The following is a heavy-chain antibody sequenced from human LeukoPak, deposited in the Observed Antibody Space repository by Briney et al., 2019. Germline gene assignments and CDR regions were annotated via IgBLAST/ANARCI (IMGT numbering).Heavy chain of an antibody. Sequence: GGSLRLSCAASGFTFSSYWMSWVRQAPGKGLEWVANIKQDGSEKYYVDSGKGRFTISRDNAKNSLYLQMNSLRAEDTAVYYCARDGYCSSTSCYTYYYYYGMDVWGQGTTVTVSS. CDR2: IKQDGSEK. V-gene: IGHV3-7*01. J-gene: IGHJ6*02. CDR1: GFTFSSYW. D-gene: IGHD2-2*02. CDR3: ARDGYCSSTSCYTYYYYYGMDV.